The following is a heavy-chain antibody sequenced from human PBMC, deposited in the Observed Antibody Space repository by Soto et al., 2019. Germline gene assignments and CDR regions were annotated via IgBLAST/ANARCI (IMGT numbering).Heavy chain of an antibody. V-gene: IGHV3-30*18. CDR3: AKEILTDFWSGYTSYYYMDV. J-gene: IGHJ6*03. CDR2: ISYDGSNK. Sequence: GGSLRLSCAASGFTFSSYGMHWVRQAPGKGLEWVAVISYDGSNKYYADSVKGRFTISRDNSKNTLYLQMNSLRAEDTAVYYCAKEILTDFWSGYTSYYYMDVWGKGTTVTVSS. CDR1: GFTFSSYG. D-gene: IGHD3-3*01.